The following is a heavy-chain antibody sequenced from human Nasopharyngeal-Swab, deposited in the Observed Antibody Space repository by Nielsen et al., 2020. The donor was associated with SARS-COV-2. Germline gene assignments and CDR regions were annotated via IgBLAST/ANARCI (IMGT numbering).Heavy chain of an antibody. CDR3: ARESVVTGMDDAPDI. D-gene: IGHD2-21*02. J-gene: IGHJ3*02. CDR1: GFSFSTSD. V-gene: IGHV3-30*03. Sequence: GGSLRLSCAASGFSFSTSDMHWVRQAPGKGLEWVAVTSHDESHKYYAGSVHGRFTISRDNSKNTLYLQMYSLRSEDTAVYYCARESVVTGMDDAPDIWGRGTMVTVSS. CDR2: TSHDESHK.